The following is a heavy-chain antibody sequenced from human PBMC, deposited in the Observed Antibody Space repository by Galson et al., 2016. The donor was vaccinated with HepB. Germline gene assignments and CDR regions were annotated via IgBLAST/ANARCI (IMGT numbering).Heavy chain of an antibody. D-gene: IGHD2-2*01. V-gene: IGHV1-69*13. Sequence: SVKVSCKASGGTFSTYAITWVRQAPGQGLEWMGGIIPIFGTANSAQKFQDRVTITADESTTTAYMELSSLRSGDTAVYYCARASLPYQLLGTFDIWGQGTMVTVSS. J-gene: IGHJ3*02. CDR1: GGTFSTYA. CDR3: ARASLPYQLLGTFDI. CDR2: IIPIFGTA.